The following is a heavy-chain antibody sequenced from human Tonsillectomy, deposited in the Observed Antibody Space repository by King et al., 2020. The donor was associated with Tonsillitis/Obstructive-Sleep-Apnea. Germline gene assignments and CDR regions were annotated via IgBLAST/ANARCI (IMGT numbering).Heavy chain of an antibody. V-gene: IGHV5-51*01. J-gene: IGHJ6*03. D-gene: IGHD3-16*01. CDR1: GYSFTSYW. Sequence: VQLVESGAEVKKPGESLKISCKGSGYSFTSYWIGWVRQMPGKGLEWMGIIYPGDSDTRYSPSFQGQVTISADKSISTAYLQWSSLKASDTAMYYCARKLRGGIGGEDYYYHMEVWGKGTTVTVSS. CDR3: ARKLRGGIGGEDYYYHMEV. CDR2: IYPGDSDT.